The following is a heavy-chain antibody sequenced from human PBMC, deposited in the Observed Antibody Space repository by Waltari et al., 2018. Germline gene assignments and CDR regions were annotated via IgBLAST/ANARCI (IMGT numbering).Heavy chain of an antibody. D-gene: IGHD1-26*01. Sequence: QVTLKESGPVLVKPTETLTLTCTVSGFSLSTARMGVSWIRQPPGKALEWLAHIFSNDEKSYSTSLKSRLTISKDTSKSQVVLTMTNMDPVDTATYYCARTPRGVGATEGLSAFDIWGQGTMVTVSS. CDR2: IFSNDEK. CDR3: ARTPRGVGATEGLSAFDI. J-gene: IGHJ3*02. V-gene: IGHV2-26*01. CDR1: GFSLSTARMG.